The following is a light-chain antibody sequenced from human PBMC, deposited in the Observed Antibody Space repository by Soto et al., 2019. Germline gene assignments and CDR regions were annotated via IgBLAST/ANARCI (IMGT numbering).Light chain of an antibody. Sequence: EIVLTQSPATLSVSPGERVTLSCRASQSVDINLAWYQQKPGQAPRLLIYGASSRATGIPDRFSGSGSGTDFTLTISRLEPEDFAVYYCQQYNNSLWTFGQGTKVDIK. CDR3: QQYNNSLWT. CDR1: QSVDIN. J-gene: IGKJ1*01. V-gene: IGKV3D-15*01. CDR2: GAS.